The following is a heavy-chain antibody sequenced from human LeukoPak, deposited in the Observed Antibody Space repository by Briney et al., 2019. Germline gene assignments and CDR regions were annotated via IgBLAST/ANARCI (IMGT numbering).Heavy chain of an antibody. J-gene: IGHJ4*02. CDR1: GYTFTSYD. Sequence: ASVKVSCKASGYTFTSYDINWARQATGQGLEWMGWMNPNSGNTGYAQKFQGRVTMTRNTSISTAYMELSSLRSEDTAVYYCARGLYCSGGSCYEAGYWGQGTLVTVSS. CDR2: MNPNSGNT. D-gene: IGHD2-15*01. CDR3: ARGLYCSGGSCYEAGY. V-gene: IGHV1-8*01.